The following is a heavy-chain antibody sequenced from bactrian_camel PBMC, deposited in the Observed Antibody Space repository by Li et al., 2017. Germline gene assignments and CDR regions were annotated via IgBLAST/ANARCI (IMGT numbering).Heavy chain of an antibody. CDR3: AALGWRCLWEFNL. D-gene: IGHD1*01. Sequence: HVQLVESGGGSVQAGGSLRLSCALSGNTLTDNCMGWFRQAPGKGREGVASIGRYSGADSYADSVKGRFAISRDNAKHTLSLQMSGLKPEDTATYYCAALGWRCLWEFNLWGQGTQVTVS. J-gene: IGHJ4*01. CDR2: IGRYSGAD. V-gene: IGHV3-2*01. CDR1: GNTLTDNC.